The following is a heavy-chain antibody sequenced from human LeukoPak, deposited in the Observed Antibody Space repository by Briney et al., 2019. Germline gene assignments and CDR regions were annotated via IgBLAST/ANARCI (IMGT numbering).Heavy chain of an antibody. CDR2: IRYDGSNK. J-gene: IGHJ2*01. V-gene: IGHV3-30*02. CDR3: ARGCSGGSCGWYFDL. D-gene: IGHD2-15*01. CDR1: GFTFSSYG. Sequence: GGSLRLSCAASGFTFSSYGMHWVRQAPAKGLEWVAFIRYDGSNKYYADSVKGRFTISRDNSKNTLYLQMNSLRAEDTAVYYCARGCSGGSCGWYFDLWGRGTLVTVSS.